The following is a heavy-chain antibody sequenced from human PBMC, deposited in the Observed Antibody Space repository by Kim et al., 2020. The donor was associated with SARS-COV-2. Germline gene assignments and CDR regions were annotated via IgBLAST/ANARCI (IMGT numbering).Heavy chain of an antibody. J-gene: IGHJ4*02. CDR3: ARGRDGYNLPLRASFSPDY. V-gene: IGHV1-69*13. CDR1: GGTFSSYA. CDR2: IIPIFGTA. D-gene: IGHD5-12*01. Sequence: SVKVSCKASGGTFSSYAISWVRQAPGQGLEWMGGIIPIFGTANYAQKFQGRVTITADESTSTAYMELSSLRSEDTAVYYCARGRDGYNLPLRASFSPDYWGQGTLVTVSS.